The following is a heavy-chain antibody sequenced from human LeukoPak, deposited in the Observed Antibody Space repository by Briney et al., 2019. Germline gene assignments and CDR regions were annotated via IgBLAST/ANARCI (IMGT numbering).Heavy chain of an antibody. J-gene: IGHJ4*02. CDR2: ISYDGSNK. Sequence: GGSLRLSCAASGFTFSSYTMHWVRQAPGKGLEWVAVISYDGSNKYYADSVKGRFTISRDNSKNTLYLQMNSLRAEDTAVYYCAREGVDYYDSSGYLASFDYWGQGTLVTVSS. D-gene: IGHD3-22*01. CDR3: AREGVDYYDSSGYLASFDY. V-gene: IGHV3-30-3*01. CDR1: GFTFSSYT.